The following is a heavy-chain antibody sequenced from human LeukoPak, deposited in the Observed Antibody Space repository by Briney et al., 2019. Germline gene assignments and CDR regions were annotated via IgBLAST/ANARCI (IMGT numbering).Heavy chain of an antibody. V-gene: IGHV4-59*01. CDR3: ARGDYGDYVLQAFDI. J-gene: IGHJ3*02. Sequence: SETLSLTCTVYGGSISSYYWSWIRQPPGKGLEWIGYIYYSGSTNYNPSLKSRVTISVDTSKNQFSLKLSSVTAADTAVYYCARGDYGDYVLQAFDIWGQGTMVTVSS. CDR1: GGSISSYY. D-gene: IGHD4-17*01. CDR2: IYYSGST.